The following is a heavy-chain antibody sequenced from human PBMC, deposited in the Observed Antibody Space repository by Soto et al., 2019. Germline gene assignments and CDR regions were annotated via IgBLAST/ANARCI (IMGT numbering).Heavy chain of an antibody. D-gene: IGHD3-9*01. V-gene: IGHV1-3*01. CDR1: GQSLTSYA. J-gene: IGHJ6*02. CDR2: INGGNGNT. Sequence: QVQLVQSGADVKQSGASVRVSCKASGQSLTSYAMHWVRQAPGQRLEWMGWINGGNGNTRYSPKFQDRVTITRDTSASTVYMEVSSLRSADTAVDFCASSSWAGNIFYSGMDVWGQGTKVTVS. CDR3: ASSSWAGNIFYSGMDV.